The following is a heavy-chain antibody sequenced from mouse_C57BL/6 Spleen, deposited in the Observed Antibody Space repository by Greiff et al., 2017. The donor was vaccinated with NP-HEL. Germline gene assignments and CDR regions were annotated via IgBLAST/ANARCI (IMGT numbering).Heavy chain of an antibody. Sequence: VQLQQSGAELVQPGASVKLSCKASGYTFTEYTIHWVKQRSGQGLEWIGWFYPGSGSIKYNEKFKVKATLTADKSSSTVYMELRRLTSEDSAVYVCARHPPYYYGSSYDWYFDVWGTRTTVTVSA. J-gene: IGHJ1*03. V-gene: IGHV1-62-2*01. D-gene: IGHD1-1*01. CDR3: ARHPPYYYGSSYDWYFDV. CDR2: FYPGSGSI. CDR1: GYTFTEYT.